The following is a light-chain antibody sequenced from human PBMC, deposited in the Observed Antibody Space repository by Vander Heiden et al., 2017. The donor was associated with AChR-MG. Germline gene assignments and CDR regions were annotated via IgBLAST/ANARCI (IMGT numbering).Light chain of an antibody. CDR1: ESLLHSGGKTY. CDR2: EVS. J-gene: IGKJ2*01. CDR3: MQGISHT. V-gene: IGKV2-29*02. Sequence: IVMTQTPLSVSVTPGQPASISCKSSESLLHSGGKTYLHWYLQRPGQSPHLLIYEVSSRFSGVPDRFSGSGSGTDFTMKISRVEAEDVGVYHCMQGISHTFGQGTKLELK.